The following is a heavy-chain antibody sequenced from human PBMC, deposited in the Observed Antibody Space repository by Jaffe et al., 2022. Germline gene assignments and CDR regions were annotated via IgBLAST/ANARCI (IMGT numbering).Heavy chain of an antibody. D-gene: IGHD3-10*01. J-gene: IGHJ4*02. CDR2: ISGSGGST. CDR3: AKDRLRGNRKTYYFDY. Sequence: EVQLLESGGGLVQPGGSLRLSCAASGFTFSSYAMSWVRQAPGKGLEWVSAISGSGGSTYYADSVKGRFTISRDNSKNTLYLQMNSLRAEDTAVYYCAKDRLRGNRKTYYFDYWGQGTLVTVSS. CDR1: GFTFSSYA. V-gene: IGHV3-23*01.